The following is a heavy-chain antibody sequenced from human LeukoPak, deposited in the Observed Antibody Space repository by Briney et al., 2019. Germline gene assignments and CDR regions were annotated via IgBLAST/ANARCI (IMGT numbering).Heavy chain of an antibody. CDR2: ISAYNGNT. CDR1: GYAFTSYG. J-gene: IGHJ3*02. V-gene: IGHV1-18*01. D-gene: IGHD2-15*01. CDR3: AREDCSGGSCYSLSLTPVFHVFDI. Sequence: ASVKVSFKASGYAFTSYGISWVRQAPGQGLAWMGWISAYNGNTNYAPKLQGRVTMTTDTSTSTAYMELRSLRTDDTAVYYCAREDCSGGSCYSLSLTPVFHVFDIWGQGTMVTVSS.